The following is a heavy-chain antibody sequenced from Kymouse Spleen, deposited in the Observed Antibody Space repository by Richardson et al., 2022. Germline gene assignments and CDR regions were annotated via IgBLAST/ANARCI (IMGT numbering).Heavy chain of an antibody. Sequence: QVQLVESGGGVVQPGRSLRLSCAASGFTFSSYGMHWVRQAPGKGLEWVAVIWYDGSNKYYADSVKGRFTISRDNSKNTLYLQMNSLRAEDTAVYYCARDGDFWSGSYYYGMDVWGQGTTVTVSS. CDR3: ARDGDFWSGSYYYGMDV. D-gene: IGHD3-3*01. J-gene: IGHJ6*02. V-gene: IGHV3-33*01. CDR1: GFTFSSYG. CDR2: IWYDGSNK.